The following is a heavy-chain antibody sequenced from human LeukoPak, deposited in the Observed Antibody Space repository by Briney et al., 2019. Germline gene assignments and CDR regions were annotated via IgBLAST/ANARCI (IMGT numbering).Heavy chain of an antibody. V-gene: IGHV1-69*13. J-gene: IGHJ5*02. CDR1: GGTFSSYA. D-gene: IGHD3-3*01. CDR3: ARTVSYYDFWSGYDNWFDP. CDR2: IIPIFGTA. Sequence: SVKVSCKASGGTFSSYAISWVRQAPGQGPEWMGGIIPIFGTANYAQKFQGRVTITADESTSTAYMELSSLRSEDTAVYYCARTVSYYDFWSGYDNWFDPWGQGTLVTVSS.